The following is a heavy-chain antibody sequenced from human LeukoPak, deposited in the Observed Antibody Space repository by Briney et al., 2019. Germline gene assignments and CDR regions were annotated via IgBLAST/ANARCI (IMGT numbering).Heavy chain of an antibody. Sequence: PSETLSLTCTVSGVSVSSGSYYWRWIRQPPGKGLEWIGYIYYSGSTNYNPSLKSRVTISVDTSKNQFSLKLSSVTAADTAVYYCARERYSSSWGNYYYYYMDVWGKGTTVTVSS. CDR2: IYYSGST. J-gene: IGHJ6*03. D-gene: IGHD6-13*01. CDR1: GVSVSSGSYY. V-gene: IGHV4-61*01. CDR3: ARERYSSSWGNYYYYYMDV.